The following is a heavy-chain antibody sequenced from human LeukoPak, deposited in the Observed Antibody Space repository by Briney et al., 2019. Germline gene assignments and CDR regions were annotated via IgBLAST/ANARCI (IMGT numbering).Heavy chain of an antibody. V-gene: IGHV3-53*01. CDR2: IYSGGST. CDR1: GFTVSSNY. J-gene: IGHJ6*02. CDR3: ARVQTVDGYYYYGMDV. Sequence: RGSLRLSCAASGFTVSSNYMSWVRQAPGEGLEWVSVIYSGGSTYYADSVKGRFTISRDNSKNTLYLQMNSLRAEDTAVYYCARVQTVDGYYYYGMDVWGQGTTVTVSS. D-gene: IGHD2-8*01.